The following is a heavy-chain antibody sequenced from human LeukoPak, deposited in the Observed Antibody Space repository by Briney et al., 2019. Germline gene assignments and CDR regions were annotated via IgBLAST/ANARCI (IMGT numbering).Heavy chain of an antibody. D-gene: IGHD1-26*01. J-gene: IGHJ4*02. CDR2: INPNSGAT. V-gene: IGHV1-2*02. CDR1: GYTFTSYD. Sequence: GASVKVSCKASGYTFTSYDINWVRQATGQGLEWMGWINPNSGATTYAQKFQGRVTMTRDTSISTAYMELSRLRSDDTAVYYCARAANAGPTTGLFDYWGLGTLVTVSS. CDR3: ARAANAGPTTGLFDY.